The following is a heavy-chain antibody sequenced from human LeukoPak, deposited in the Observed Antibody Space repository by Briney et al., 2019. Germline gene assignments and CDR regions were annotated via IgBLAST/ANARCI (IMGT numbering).Heavy chain of an antibody. Sequence: SETLSLTCAVYGGSFSGYYWSWIRQPPGKGLEWIGEINHSGSTNYNPSLKSRATISVDTSKNQFSLKLSSVTAADTAVYYCARGQDVTYYFDYWGQGTLVTVSS. D-gene: IGHD3-16*01. J-gene: IGHJ4*02. V-gene: IGHV4-34*01. CDR3: ARGQDVTYYFDY. CDR1: GGSFSGYY. CDR2: INHSGST.